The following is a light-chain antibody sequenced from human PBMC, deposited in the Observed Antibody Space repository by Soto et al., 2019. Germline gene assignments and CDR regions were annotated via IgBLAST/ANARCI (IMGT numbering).Light chain of an antibody. V-gene: IGLV1-44*01. CDR3: AAWDDSLNASYV. CDR2: SNN. CDR1: SSNIGSNT. Sequence: QSVLTQPPSASGTPGQRVTISCSGSSSNIGSNTVNWYQQLPGTAPKLLIYSNNQRPSGVPDRFSGSKSGTSASLAISGLQSEDEADYHCAAWDDSLNASYVFGTGTKLTVL. J-gene: IGLJ1*01.